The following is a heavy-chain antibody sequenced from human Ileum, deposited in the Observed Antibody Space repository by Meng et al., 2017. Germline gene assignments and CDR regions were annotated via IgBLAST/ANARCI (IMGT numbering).Heavy chain of an antibody. CDR2: IGTAGDT. J-gene: IGHJ6*02. D-gene: IGHD6-19*01. Sequence: GESLKISCAASGFTFSSYDMHWVRQATGKGLEWVSAIGTAGDTYYPGSVKGRFTISRDNAKNSLYLQMNSLRAEDTAVYYCASIQGAGTVYGMDVWGQGTTVTVSS. CDR1: GFTFSSYD. CDR3: ASIQGAGTVYGMDV. V-gene: IGHV3-13*01.